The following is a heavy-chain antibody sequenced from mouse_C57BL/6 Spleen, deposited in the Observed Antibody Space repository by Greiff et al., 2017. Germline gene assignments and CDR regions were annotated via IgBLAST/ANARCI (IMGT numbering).Heavy chain of an antibody. CDR3: ARRAVYYYAMDY. D-gene: IGHD3-3*01. Sequence: VQLQQPGAELVRPGTSVKLSCKASGYTFTSYWMHWVKQRPGQGLEWIGVIDPSDSYTNYNQNFKGKATLTVDTSSSTAYMQLSSLTSEDSAVYYCARRAVYYYAMDYWGQGTSVTVSS. CDR2: IDPSDSYT. J-gene: IGHJ4*01. V-gene: IGHV1-59*01. CDR1: GYTFTSYW.